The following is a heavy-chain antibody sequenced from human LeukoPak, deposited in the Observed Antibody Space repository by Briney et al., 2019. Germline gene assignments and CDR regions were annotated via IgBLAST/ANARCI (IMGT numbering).Heavy chain of an antibody. CDR2: IYYRSKWYN. CDR3: ARDGPAPQSPYYFAY. J-gene: IGHJ4*02. Sequence: SQTLSLTCDISGDSVSSNRAAWNWIRQSPSRGLEWLGRIYYRSKWYNDYAVFVKSRIIFNPDTSRNHFPLQLNSVTPEDTAVYSVARDGPAPQSPYYFAYWGQGTLVTVSS. V-gene: IGHV6-1*01. CDR1: GDSVSSNRAA.